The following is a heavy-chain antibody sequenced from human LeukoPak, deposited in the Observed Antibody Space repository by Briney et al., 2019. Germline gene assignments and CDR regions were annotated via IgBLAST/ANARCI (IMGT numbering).Heavy chain of an antibody. J-gene: IGHJ4*02. D-gene: IGHD3-22*01. CDR3: ARDLYDSSGALDY. CDR1: GFSFSTYS. Sequence: GGSLRLSCTASGFSFSTYSMNWVRQAPGKGLEWVAVISYDGSNKYYADSVKGRFTISRDNSKNTLYLQMNSLRAEDTAVYYCARDLYDSSGALDYWGQGTLVTVSS. CDR2: ISYDGSNK. V-gene: IGHV3-30*03.